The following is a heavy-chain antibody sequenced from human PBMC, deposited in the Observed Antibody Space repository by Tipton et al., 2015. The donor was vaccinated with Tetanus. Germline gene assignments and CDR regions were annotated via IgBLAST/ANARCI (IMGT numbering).Heavy chain of an antibody. J-gene: IGHJ3*02. V-gene: IGHV3-23*01. CDR1: GFTFSSYA. CDR2: ISGSGGST. Sequence: SLRLSCAASGFTFSSYAMSWVRQAPGKGLEWVSAISGSGGSTYYADSVKGRFTISRDNSKNTLYLQMNSLRAEDTAVYYCATGYSSSQGAFDIWGQGTMVTVSS. CDR3: ATGYSSSQGAFDI. D-gene: IGHD6-13*01.